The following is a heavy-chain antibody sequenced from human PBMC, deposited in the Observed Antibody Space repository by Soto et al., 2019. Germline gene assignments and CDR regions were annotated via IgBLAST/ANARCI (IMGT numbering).Heavy chain of an antibody. J-gene: IGHJ6*02. CDR2: IIPIFGTA. CDR1: GGTFSSYA. D-gene: IGHD6-13*01. CDR3: ASWLAYSSSWTGGMDV. Sequence: ASVKVSCKASGGTFSSYAISWVRQAPGQGLEWMGGIIPIFGTANYAQKFQGRVTITADESTSTAYMELSSLRSEDTAVYYCASWLAYSSSWTGGMDVWGQGTTVTSP. V-gene: IGHV1-69*13.